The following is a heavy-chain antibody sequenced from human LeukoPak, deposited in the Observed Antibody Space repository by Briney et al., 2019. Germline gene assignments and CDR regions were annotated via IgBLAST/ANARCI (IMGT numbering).Heavy chain of an antibody. J-gene: IGHJ3*02. D-gene: IGHD1-26*01. CDR2: IYTCGST. Sequence: SETLSLTCTVSGGSISSYYWSWIRQPAGKGLEWIGRIYTCGSTNYNPSLKSRVTMSVDTSKNQFSLNLSSVTAADTAVYYCARRGSTRYSGSYSAAFDIWGQGTMVTVSS. V-gene: IGHV4-4*07. CDR3: ARRGSTRYSGSYSAAFDI. CDR1: GGSISSYY.